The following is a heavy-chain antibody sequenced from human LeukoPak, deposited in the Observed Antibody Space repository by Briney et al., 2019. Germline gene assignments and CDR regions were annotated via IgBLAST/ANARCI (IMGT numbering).Heavy chain of an antibody. J-gene: IGHJ4*02. V-gene: IGHV3-30-3*01. Sequence: GRSLRLSCAASGFTFSSHAMHWVRQAPGKGLEWVAVISYDGSNKYYADSVKGRFTISRDNSKNTLYLQMNSLRAEDTAVYYCARENSGLDYWGQGTLVTVSS. CDR2: ISYDGSNK. D-gene: IGHD5/OR15-5a*01. CDR1: GFTFSSHA. CDR3: ARENSGLDY.